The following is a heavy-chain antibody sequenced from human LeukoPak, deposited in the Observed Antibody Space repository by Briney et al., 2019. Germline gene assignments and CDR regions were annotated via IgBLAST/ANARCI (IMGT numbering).Heavy chain of an antibody. J-gene: IGHJ4*02. CDR3: ARARGCDY. Sequence: PGGSLRLSCAASGFTFSSYSMSWVRQAPGKGLEWVANIKQDGSEKYYVDSVKGRFTISRDNAKNSLYLQMNSLRAEDTAVYYCARARGCDYWGQGTLDTVSS. CDR2: IKQDGSEK. V-gene: IGHV3-7*01. D-gene: IGHD6-19*01. CDR1: GFTFSSYS.